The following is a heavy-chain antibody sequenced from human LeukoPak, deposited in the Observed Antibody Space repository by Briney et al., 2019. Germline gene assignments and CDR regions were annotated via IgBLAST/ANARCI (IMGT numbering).Heavy chain of an antibody. CDR2: ISSSGGTI. CDR1: AFTFSDYY. Sequence: AGSLRLSCAASAFTFSDYYMSWIRQAPGKGLEWVSYISSSGGTIYYADSVKGRFTISRDNAKNSLYLQMNSLRAEDTAVYYCARGVGGYSYGYSYYYYMDVWGKGTTVTVSS. V-gene: IGHV3-11*04. J-gene: IGHJ6*03. D-gene: IGHD5-18*01. CDR3: ARGVGGYSYGYSYYYYMDV.